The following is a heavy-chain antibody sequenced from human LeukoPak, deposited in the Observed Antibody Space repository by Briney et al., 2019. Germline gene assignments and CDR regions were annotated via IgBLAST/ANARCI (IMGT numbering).Heavy chain of an antibody. CDR1: GYTFTSYG. Sequence: ASVKVSCKASGYTFTSYGISWVRQAPGQGLEWMGWISAYNGSTSYAQKFQGRVTMTRDTSTSTVYMELSSLRSEDTAVYYCAREIGPIQLHLWGSAFDSWGQGTLVTVSS. V-gene: IGHV1-18*01. D-gene: IGHD5-18*01. J-gene: IGHJ4*02. CDR2: ISAYNGST. CDR3: AREIGPIQLHLWGSAFDS.